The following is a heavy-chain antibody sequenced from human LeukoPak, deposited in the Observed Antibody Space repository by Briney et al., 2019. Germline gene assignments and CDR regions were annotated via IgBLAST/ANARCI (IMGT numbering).Heavy chain of an antibody. CDR1: GFTFSDYY. CDR2: ISSSGSTI. Sequence: KPGGSLRLSCAASGFTFSDYYMSWIRQAPGKGLEWVSYISSSGSTIYYADSVKGRFTISRDNAKNSLYLQMNSLRAEDTAVYYCARDDRTVSLWIGVWGMDVWGQGTTVTVSS. D-gene: IGHD3-10*01. J-gene: IGHJ6*02. V-gene: IGHV3-11*01. CDR3: ARDDRTVSLWIGVWGMDV.